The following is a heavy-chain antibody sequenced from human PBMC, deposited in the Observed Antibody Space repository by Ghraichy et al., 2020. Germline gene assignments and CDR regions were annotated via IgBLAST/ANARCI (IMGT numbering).Heavy chain of an antibody. V-gene: IGHV4-59*01. CDR1: GGPISSYY. D-gene: IGHD3-16*01. CDR2: IYYSGST. J-gene: IGHJ4*02. Sequence: SETLSLTCTDPGGPISSYYWSWIRQPPGQGLDWIGYIYYSGSTNYNPSLKSPVTISVDTSKNQFSLKLNSFTAADTAVYYCARAIDMDYAIDYWGQGTLDTVSS. CDR3: ARAIDMDYAIDY.